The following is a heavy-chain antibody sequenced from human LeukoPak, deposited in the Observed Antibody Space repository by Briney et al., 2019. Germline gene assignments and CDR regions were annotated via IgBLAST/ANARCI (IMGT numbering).Heavy chain of an antibody. CDR1: GYTFTGYY. CDR3: ASSYCGGDCWGGTFDY. CDR2: INPNSGGT. Sequence: ASVKVSCKASGYTFTGYYMHWVRQAPGQGLEWMGRINPNSGGTNYAQKFQGRVTMTRDTSISTAYMELGRLRSDDTAVYYCASSYCGGDCWGGTFDYWGQGTLVTVSS. D-gene: IGHD2-21*02. V-gene: IGHV1-2*06. J-gene: IGHJ4*02.